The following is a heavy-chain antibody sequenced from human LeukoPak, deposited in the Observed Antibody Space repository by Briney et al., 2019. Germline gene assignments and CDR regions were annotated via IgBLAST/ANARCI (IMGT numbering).Heavy chain of an antibody. J-gene: IGHJ4*02. D-gene: IGHD5-24*01. CDR3: AREMATSSFDY. Sequence: GASVKVSCKASGYIFSNFFSSYGITWVRQAPGQGLEWMGIINPSGGSTSYAQKFQGRVTMTRDTSTRVYMELSSLRSEDTAVYYCAREMATSSFDYWGQGTLVTVSS. CDR1: GYIFSNFF. CDR2: INPSGGST. V-gene: IGHV1-46*01.